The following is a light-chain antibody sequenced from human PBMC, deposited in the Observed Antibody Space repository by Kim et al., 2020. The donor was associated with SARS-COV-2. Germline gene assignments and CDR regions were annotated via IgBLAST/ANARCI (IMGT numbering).Light chain of an antibody. CDR3: NSYAGSNIGV. V-gene: IGLV2-8*01. CDR1: SSYVGGYKY. Sequence: GQSVTISCSGTSSYVGGYKYVSWYQQHPGKAPKLIIYEVSKRPSGVPDRFSGSKSGNTASLTVSGLQAEDEADYYCNSYAGSNIGVFGGGTQLTVL. J-gene: IGLJ3*02. CDR2: EVS.